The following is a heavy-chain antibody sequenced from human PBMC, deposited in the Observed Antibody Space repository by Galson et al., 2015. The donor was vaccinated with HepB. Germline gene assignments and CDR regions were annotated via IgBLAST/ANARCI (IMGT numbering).Heavy chain of an antibody. D-gene: IGHD6-6*01. J-gene: IGHJ6*03. CDR2: INGDGRST. CDR3: ARSSRAARPPYSFYYMDV. V-gene: IGHV3-74*01. Sequence: SLRLSCAASGFTFSSYWMHWVRQDPGKGLVWVARINGDGRSTLYADSVKGRFTISRDNAENTLDLQMSSLRAEDTAVYYCARSSRAARPPYSFYYMDVWGKGTTVTVSS. CDR1: GFTFSSYW.